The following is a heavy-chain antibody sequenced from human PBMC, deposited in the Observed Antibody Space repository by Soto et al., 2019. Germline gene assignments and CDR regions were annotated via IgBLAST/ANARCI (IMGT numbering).Heavy chain of an antibody. Sequence: PSETLSLTCTVSGDSISSGGYYWSWIRQHPGKGLEWIGYIYRTGNMYYKSSLKSRLTLSLDTSKNQFSLKLNSVTAADTAVYHCATQRLCTGGHCWNWFDPWGQGTLVTVSS. V-gene: IGHV4-31*03. CDR2: IYRTGNM. CDR3: ATQRLCTGGHCWNWFDP. CDR1: GDSISSGGYY. D-gene: IGHD2-8*02. J-gene: IGHJ5*02.